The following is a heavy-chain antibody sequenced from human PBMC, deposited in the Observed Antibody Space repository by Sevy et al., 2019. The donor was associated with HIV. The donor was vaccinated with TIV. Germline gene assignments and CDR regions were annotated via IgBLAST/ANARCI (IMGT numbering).Heavy chain of an antibody. CDR3: ATDWPGRSSEGGFNY. CDR2: IKQDGTKE. CDR1: GVTINNFW. J-gene: IGHJ4*02. D-gene: IGHD3-16*01. V-gene: IGHV3-7*01. Sequence: GGSLRLSCAASGVTINNFWMSWVRQAPGKGLEWVANIKQDGTKENYVDSVKGRFTISRDNAKNSLYVQMNSLRAEDTAVYYCATDWPGRSSEGGFNYWGQGALVTVSS.